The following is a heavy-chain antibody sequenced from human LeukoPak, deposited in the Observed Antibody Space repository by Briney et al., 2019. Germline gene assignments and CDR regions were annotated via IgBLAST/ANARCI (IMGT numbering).Heavy chain of an antibody. V-gene: IGHV1-18*01. CDR3: ARDVGYCSSTSCLNGASDI. J-gene: IGHJ3*02. CDR2: ISAYNGNT. CDR1: GYIFTNYG. Sequence: GASVKVSCKASGYIFTNYGINWVRQAPGQGLEWMGWISAYNGNTNYAQQFQGRVTMTTDTSTTTVYMELRSLRSDDTAVYYCARDVGYCSSTSCLNGASDIWGQGTMVTVSS. D-gene: IGHD2-2*03.